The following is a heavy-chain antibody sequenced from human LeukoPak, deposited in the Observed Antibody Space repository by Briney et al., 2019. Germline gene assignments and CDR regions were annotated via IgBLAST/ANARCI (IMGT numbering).Heavy chain of an antibody. Sequence: PGRSLGLSCAASGFTFDDYAMHWVRQAPGKGLEWVSGISWNSGSIGYADSVKGRFTISRDNAKNSLYLQMNSLRAEDTALYYCAKDKGSSGWDFDYWGQGTLVTVSS. D-gene: IGHD6-19*01. J-gene: IGHJ4*02. CDR2: ISWNSGSI. CDR1: GFTFDDYA. CDR3: AKDKGSSGWDFDY. V-gene: IGHV3-9*01.